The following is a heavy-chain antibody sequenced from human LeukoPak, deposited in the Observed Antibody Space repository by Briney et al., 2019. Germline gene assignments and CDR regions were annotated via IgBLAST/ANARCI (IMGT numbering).Heavy chain of an antibody. Sequence: GGSLRLSCAASGFTFDDYGMSWVRQAPGKGLEWVSGINWNGGSTGYADSVKGRFTISRDNAKNSLYLQMNSLRAEDTALYYCAREKYGSGSSLYLKTWFDPWGQGTLVTVSS. V-gene: IGHV3-20*04. CDR1: GFTFDDYG. CDR2: INWNGGST. CDR3: AREKYGSGSSLYLKTWFDP. D-gene: IGHD3-10*01. J-gene: IGHJ5*02.